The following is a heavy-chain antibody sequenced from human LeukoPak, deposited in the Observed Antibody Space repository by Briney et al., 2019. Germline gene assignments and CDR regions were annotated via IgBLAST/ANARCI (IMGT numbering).Heavy chain of an antibody. V-gene: IGHV3-30*18. Sequence: GRSLKLSCAASGFTFSNYGMHWVRQAPGKGLEWVAVISYDGSNKYYTDSVKGRFTISRDNSKNTLFLQMNSLRAEDTALYYCAKYPGGFTGIVNYYHMDVWGKGTTVTVSS. CDR1: GFTFSNYG. J-gene: IGHJ6*03. CDR3: AKYPGGFTGIVNYYHMDV. D-gene: IGHD1-26*01. CDR2: ISYDGSNK.